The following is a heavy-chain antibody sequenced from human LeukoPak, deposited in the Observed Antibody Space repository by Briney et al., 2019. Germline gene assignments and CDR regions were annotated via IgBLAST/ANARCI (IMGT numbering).Heavy chain of an antibody. CDR3: AKRITVVARDAFDI. J-gene: IGHJ3*02. Sequence: PGGSLRLSCAASGFTFSTYAMSWVRQAPGKGLEGVSSISGSGGSTFYADSVKGRFTISRDNSKNTLYLQMNSLRAEDTAVYYCAKRITVVARDAFDIWGQGTMVTVSS. CDR1: GFTFSTYA. V-gene: IGHV3-23*01. CDR2: ISGSGGST. D-gene: IGHD6-19*01.